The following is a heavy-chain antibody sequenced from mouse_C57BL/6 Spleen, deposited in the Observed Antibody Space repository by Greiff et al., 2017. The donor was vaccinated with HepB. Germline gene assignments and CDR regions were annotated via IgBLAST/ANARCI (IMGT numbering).Heavy chain of an antibody. J-gene: IGHJ2*01. CDR1: GYSITSGYY. CDR2: ISYDGSN. V-gene: IGHV3-6*01. CDR3: ARYTGYFDY. D-gene: IGHD1-1*01. Sequence: VQLQQSGPGLVKPSQSLSLTCSVTGYSITSGYYWNWIRQFPGNKLEWMGYISYDGSNNYNPSLKNRISITRDTSKNQFFLKLNSVTTEDTATYYCARYTGYFDYWGQGTTLTVSS.